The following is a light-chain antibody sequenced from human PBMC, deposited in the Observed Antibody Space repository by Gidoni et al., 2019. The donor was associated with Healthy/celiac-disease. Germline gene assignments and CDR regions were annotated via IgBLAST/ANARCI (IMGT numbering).Light chain of an antibody. CDR1: QSISSY. J-gene: IGKJ4*02. CDR3: QQSYSTPLT. Sequence: IQITPSPSSLSSSVGDRVTITCRASQSISSYLNWYQQKPGKAPKLLIYAASSLQSGVPSRFSGSGSGTDFNLTISSLQPEDFATYYCQQSYSTPLTFGGGTKVEIK. CDR2: AAS. V-gene: IGKV1-39*01.